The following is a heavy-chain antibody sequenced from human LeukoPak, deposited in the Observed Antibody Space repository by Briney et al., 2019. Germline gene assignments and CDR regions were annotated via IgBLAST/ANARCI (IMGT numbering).Heavy chain of an antibody. V-gene: IGHV1-18*01. Sequence: GASVKVSCKASGYTFTSYGISWVRQAPGQGLEWMGWISAYNGNTAYAQKFQGRVTMTRDTSTATAFMELSSLRSEDTAGYYCVVSRSNYFDPWGQGTLVTVSS. CDR3: VVSRSNYFDP. D-gene: IGHD2-2*01. CDR2: ISAYNGNT. J-gene: IGHJ5*02. CDR1: GYTFTSYG.